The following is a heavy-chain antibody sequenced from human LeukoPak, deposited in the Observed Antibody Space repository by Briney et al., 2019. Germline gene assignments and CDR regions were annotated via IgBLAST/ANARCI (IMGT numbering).Heavy chain of an antibody. CDR1: GGSISSNY. D-gene: IGHD5-24*01. CDR2: IHYSGST. CDR3: ARHGQNDGYPLDY. V-gene: IGHV4-59*08. J-gene: IGHJ4*02. Sequence: SETLSLTCTVSGGSISSNYCSWSWQPPRKGQGWIAYIHYSGSTNYNPPLKSRLTISVDTSKNQLSLKLNSMTDADTAVYYCARHGQNDGYPLDYWGQGTLVSVSS.